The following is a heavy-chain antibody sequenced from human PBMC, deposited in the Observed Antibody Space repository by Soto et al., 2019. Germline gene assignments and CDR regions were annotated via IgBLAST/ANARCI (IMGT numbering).Heavy chain of an antibody. CDR2: INPSDSHT. Sequence: GESLKISCQGSGYTFTNHWITWGRQMPGKGLEWMGRINPSDSHTNYSPSFQGHVTMSVDKSINTAYLQWSSLKASDTAMYYCARHASYYVSSGYFGTYWGQGTLVTVSS. V-gene: IGHV5-10-1*01. J-gene: IGHJ4*02. CDR1: GYTFTNHW. CDR3: ARHASYYVSSGYFGTY. D-gene: IGHD3-22*01.